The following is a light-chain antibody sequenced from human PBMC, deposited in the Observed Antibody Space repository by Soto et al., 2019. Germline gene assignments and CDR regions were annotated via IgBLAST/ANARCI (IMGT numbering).Light chain of an antibody. CDR1: QSISSS. Sequence: DIQMTQSPSSLSASVGDRVTITCRASQSISSSLSWYLQKPGKAPNXLIYAASSLQSGVPSRFSGSGSGTDFSLTISSLQPEDFATYYCQQSYSTPITFGQGTRLEIK. CDR3: QQSYSTPIT. V-gene: IGKV1-39*01. CDR2: AAS. J-gene: IGKJ5*01.